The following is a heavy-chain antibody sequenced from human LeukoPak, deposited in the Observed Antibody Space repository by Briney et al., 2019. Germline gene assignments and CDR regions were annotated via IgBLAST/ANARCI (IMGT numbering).Heavy chain of an antibody. CDR1: GGTFSSYA. D-gene: IGHD1-26*01. CDR2: IIPIFGTA. Sequence: SVKVSCKASGGTFSSYAISWVRQAPGQGLEWMGGIIPIFGTANYAQKLQGRVTITADKSTGTAYMELSSLRSEDTAVYYCARGGHSGNYAIRYYFDYWGQGTLVTVSS. V-gene: IGHV1-69*06. CDR3: ARGGHSGNYAIRYYFDY. J-gene: IGHJ4*02.